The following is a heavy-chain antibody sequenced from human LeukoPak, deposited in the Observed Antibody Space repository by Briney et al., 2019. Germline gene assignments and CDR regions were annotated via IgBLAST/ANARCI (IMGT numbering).Heavy chain of an antibody. CDR2: IYSGGST. V-gene: IGHV3-53*01. CDR3: ARDPNGNYVGAFDFQR. D-gene: IGHD4-17*01. CDR1: GFTVSSNY. J-gene: IGHJ1*01. Sequence: PGGSLRLSCAASGFTVSSNYMSWVRQAPGKGLEWVSVIYSGGSTYYADSVKGRFTISRDNSKNTLYLQMSSLRAEDTAVYYCARDPNGNYVGAFDFQRWGQGTLVTVSS.